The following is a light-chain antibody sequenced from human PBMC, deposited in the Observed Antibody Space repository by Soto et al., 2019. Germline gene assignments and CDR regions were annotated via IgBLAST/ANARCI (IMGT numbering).Light chain of an antibody. V-gene: IGKV3-11*01. CDR1: QSVDRY. J-gene: IGKJ2*02. CDR3: QQRAKWPST. Sequence: EIVVTESPATLSVSPGETATLSCWASQSVDRYVAWYQQKVGQAPRLLIYDAYTRATGVGARFAGSGSATDFSLTITSLEPEDFAVYYCQQRAKWPSTFGPGIKVDIK. CDR2: DAY.